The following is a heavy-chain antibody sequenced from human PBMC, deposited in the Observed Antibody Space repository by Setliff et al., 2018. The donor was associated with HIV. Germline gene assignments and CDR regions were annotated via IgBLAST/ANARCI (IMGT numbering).Heavy chain of an antibody. CDR2: IYYSGST. CDR1: AGSIRSSTYY. D-gene: IGHD6-19*01. Sequence: SETLSLTCTVSAGSIRSSTYYWAWIRQPPGKGLEWIGTIYYSGSTYYNPSLKSRATISVDMSKNQFFLRLSSVTAADTAVYYCIIAYSSGWLAPMGFDSWGQGTLVTVSS. J-gene: IGHJ4*02. CDR3: IIAYSSGWLAPMGFDS. V-gene: IGHV4-39*01.